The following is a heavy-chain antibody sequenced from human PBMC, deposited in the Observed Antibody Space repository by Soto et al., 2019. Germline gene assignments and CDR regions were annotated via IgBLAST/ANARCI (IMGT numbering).Heavy chain of an antibody. Sequence: GGSLRLSCAASGFTFSTYNMNWVRQAPGKGLEWVSYIRGSGVIYYADSVQGRFTMSRDNAKNSLYLQMNSLRAEDTAVYYCARDFLRGYGPDYWGQGTLVTVSS. J-gene: IGHJ4*02. D-gene: IGHD2-15*01. CDR2: IRGSGVI. CDR3: ARDFLRGYGPDY. V-gene: IGHV3-48*01. CDR1: GFTFSTYN.